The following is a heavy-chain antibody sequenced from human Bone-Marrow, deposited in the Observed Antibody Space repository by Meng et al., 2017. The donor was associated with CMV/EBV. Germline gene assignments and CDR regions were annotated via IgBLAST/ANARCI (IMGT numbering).Heavy chain of an antibody. J-gene: IGHJ6*02. Sequence: GESLKISCAASGFTFSSYWMSWVRQAPGKGLEWVANIKQDGSEKYYVDSVKGRFTISRDNAKNSLYLQMNSLRAEDTAVYYCARGGDYDFWSGYSNYYGMDVWGQGITVIVSS. D-gene: IGHD3-3*01. CDR3: ARGGDYDFWSGYSNYYGMDV. CDR1: GFTFSSYW. V-gene: IGHV3-7*01. CDR2: IKQDGSEK.